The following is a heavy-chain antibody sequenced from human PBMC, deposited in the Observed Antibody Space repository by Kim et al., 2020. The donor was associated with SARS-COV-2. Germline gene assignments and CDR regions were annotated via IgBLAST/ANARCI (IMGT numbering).Heavy chain of an antibody. Sequence: SQTLSLTCAIFGDSVSSDSATWHWIRQSPSGGLEWLGRTYYRSKWYNDYAVSVESRITINPDASKNRFSLRMISVTPEDTAVYYCARSGTTITTGCFDPWGQGTLVTVSS. D-gene: IGHD4-17*01. CDR3: ARSGTTITTGCFDP. J-gene: IGHJ5*02. V-gene: IGHV6-1*01. CDR2: TYYRSKWYN. CDR1: GDSVSSDSAT.